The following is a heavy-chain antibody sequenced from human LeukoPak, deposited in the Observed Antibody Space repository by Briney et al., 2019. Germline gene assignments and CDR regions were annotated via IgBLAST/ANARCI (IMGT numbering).Heavy chain of an antibody. V-gene: IGHV3-30-3*01. D-gene: IGHD5-12*01. CDR1: GFTFSNYA. Sequence: PGGSLRLSCAASGFTFSNYAMHRVRQAPGKGLEWVAVISYDGSNKYYADSVKGRFTISRDNSKNTLYLQMNSLRAEDTAVYYCARVGGYFQFDYWGQGTLVTVSS. CDR3: ARVGGYFQFDY. CDR2: ISYDGSNK. J-gene: IGHJ4*02.